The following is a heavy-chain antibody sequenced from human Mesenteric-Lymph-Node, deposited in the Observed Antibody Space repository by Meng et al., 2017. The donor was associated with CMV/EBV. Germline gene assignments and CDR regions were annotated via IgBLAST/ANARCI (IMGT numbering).Heavy chain of an antibody. CDR1: GFTFSNFG. J-gene: IGHJ3*02. CDR2: IRSDGSSN. D-gene: IGHD3-16*01. CDR3: ARGGGDSTDAFDI. Sequence: GESLKISCAASGFTFSNFGMYWVRQAPGKGLEWVAFIRSDGSSNYYADSVKGRFTISRDNSKNTLHLEMNSLRPEDTAVYYCARGGGDSTDAFDIWGQGTMVTVSS. V-gene: IGHV3-30*02.